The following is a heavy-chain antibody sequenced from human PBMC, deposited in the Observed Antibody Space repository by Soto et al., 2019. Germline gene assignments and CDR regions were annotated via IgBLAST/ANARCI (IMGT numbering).Heavy chain of an antibody. V-gene: IGHV4-34*01. Sequence: SETLSLTCAVSGGSFSGYYWTWIRQIPGKGLEWSGEINQSGNTKYNPSLMSRFTMSVDTSRNQFSLKLRSVTAAATTVYYCARPEAAFNWECHYGMQIWHRGPRVAVSS. CDR3: ARPEAAFNWECHYGMQI. CDR1: GGSFSGYY. D-gene: IGHD1-1*01. J-gene: IGHJ6*04. CDR2: INQSGNT.